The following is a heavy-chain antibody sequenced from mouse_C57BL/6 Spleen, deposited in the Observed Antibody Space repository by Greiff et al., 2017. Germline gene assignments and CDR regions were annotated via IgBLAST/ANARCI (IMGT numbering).Heavy chain of an antibody. J-gene: IGHJ2*01. CDR3: ARTWEGYFDY. CDR2: INPNNGGT. V-gene: IGHV1-26*01. D-gene: IGHD4-1*01. CDR1: GYTFTDYY. Sequence: EVQLQQSGPELVKPGASVKISCKASGYTFTDYYMNWVKQSHGKSLEWIGDINPNNGGTSYNQKFKGKATLTVDKSSSTAYMELRSLTSEDSAVYYCARTWEGYFDYWGQGTTLTVSS.